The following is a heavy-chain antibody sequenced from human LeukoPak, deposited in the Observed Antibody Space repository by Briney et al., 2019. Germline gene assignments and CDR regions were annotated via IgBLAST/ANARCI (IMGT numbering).Heavy chain of an antibody. D-gene: IGHD4-17*01. CDR2: ISAYNGHT. J-gene: IGHJ4*02. CDR3: ARTGIDYGDYGLLDY. CDR1: GYTFTKYG. Sequence: GASVKVSCKASGYTFTKYGITWVRQAPGQGPEWVGWISAYNGHTESAQKFQGRVTMTTDTSTNTAYMELRNLRSDDTAVYYCARTGIDYGDYGLLDYWGQGSLVTVSS. V-gene: IGHV1-18*01.